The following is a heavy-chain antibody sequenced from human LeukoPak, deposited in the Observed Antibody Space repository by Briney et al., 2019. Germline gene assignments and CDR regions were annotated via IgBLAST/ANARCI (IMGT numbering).Heavy chain of an antibody. CDR3: ARDGTVTRGAFDI. CDR1: GFTFSSYA. D-gene: IGHD4-17*01. CDR2: ISYDGSNK. J-gene: IGHJ3*02. Sequence: PGGSLRLSCAASGFTFSSYAMHWVRQAPGKGLEWVAVISYDGSNKYYADSVKGRFTISRDNSKNTLYLQMNSLRAEDTAVYYSARDGTVTRGAFDIWGQGTMVTVSS. V-gene: IGHV3-30*04.